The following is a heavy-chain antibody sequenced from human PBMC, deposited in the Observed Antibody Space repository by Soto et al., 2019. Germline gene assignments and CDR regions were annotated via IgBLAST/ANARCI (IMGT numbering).Heavy chain of an antibody. D-gene: IGHD4-17*01. V-gene: IGHV1-24*01. Sequence: GASVKVSCKASGGTFSSYAISWVRQAPGQGLEWMGGFDPEDGETIYAQKFQGRVTMTEDTSTDTAYMELSSLRSEDTAVYYCATSTTVAFDYWGQGTLVTVSS. CDR3: ATSTTVAFDY. CDR1: GGTFSSYA. J-gene: IGHJ4*02. CDR2: FDPEDGET.